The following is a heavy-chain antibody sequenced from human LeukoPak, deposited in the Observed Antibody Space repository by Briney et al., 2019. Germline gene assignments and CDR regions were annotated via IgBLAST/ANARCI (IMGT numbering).Heavy chain of an antibody. D-gene: IGHD3-9*01. CDR3: ARGHYDVLASSYKWTPDY. CDR1: GFTFNTFN. J-gene: IGHJ4*02. V-gene: IGHV3-21*01. Sequence: GGSLRLSCAASGFTFNTFNMNWFRQAPGKGLEWVSSINSGGDYKYYADSVKGRFTASRDNAENSLSRQLNSLRVEDTAIYYCARGHYDVLASSYKWTPDYWGQGTLVTVSS. CDR2: INSGGDYK.